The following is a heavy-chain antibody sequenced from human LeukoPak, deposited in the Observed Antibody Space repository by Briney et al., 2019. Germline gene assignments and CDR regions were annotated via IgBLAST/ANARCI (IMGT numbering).Heavy chain of an antibody. V-gene: IGHV1-2*02. D-gene: IGHD6-13*01. CDR3: ARGLNNGYSSSWYVHWFDP. J-gene: IGHJ5*02. CDR1: GYTFTGYY. CDR2: INPNSGGT. Sequence: GASVKVSCKASGYTFTGYYMHWVGQAPGQGLEWMGWINPNSGGTNYAQKFQGRVTMTRDTSISTAYMELSRLRSDDTAVYYCARGLNNGYSSSWYVHWFDPWGQGTLVTVSS.